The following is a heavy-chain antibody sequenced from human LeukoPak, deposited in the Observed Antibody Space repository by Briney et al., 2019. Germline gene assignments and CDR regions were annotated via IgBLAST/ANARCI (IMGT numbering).Heavy chain of an antibody. D-gene: IGHD4-23*01. CDR2: LNPNSGDT. J-gene: IGHJ4*02. V-gene: IGHV1-2*02. CDR1: GYTFTGYY. CDR3: ARAPAGGPFDN. Sequence: GASVKVCCKAAGYTFTGYYMHWVRQAPGQGLEWMAWLNPNSGDTDYAQKFQGRVTMTRDTSITTAYLELSSLRSDDTAVYYCARAPAGGPFDNWGQGTLVTVSS.